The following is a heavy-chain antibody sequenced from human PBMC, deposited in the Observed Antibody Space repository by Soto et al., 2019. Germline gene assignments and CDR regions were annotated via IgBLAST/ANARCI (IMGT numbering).Heavy chain of an antibody. Sequence: SETLSLTCTLSGVSITSGAYYWTWVRQHPGKGLEWIGYIYYNGNTYFSPSLKSRLTISIDTSKNQFSLKQSSVTAADTAMYLCARARLRAVYAFDFWGQGTMVTTSS. CDR1: GVSITSGAYY. CDR3: ARARLRAVYAFDF. J-gene: IGHJ3*01. V-gene: IGHV4-31*03. D-gene: IGHD4-17*01. CDR2: IYYNGNT.